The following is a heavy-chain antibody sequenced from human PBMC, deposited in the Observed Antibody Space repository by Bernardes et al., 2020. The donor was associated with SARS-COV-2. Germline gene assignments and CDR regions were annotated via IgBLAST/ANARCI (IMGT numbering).Heavy chain of an antibody. J-gene: IGHJ4*02. CDR1: GGSISSYY. CDR2: IYYSGRT. D-gene: IGHD6-19*01. CDR3: ARQQSLIGSGWYHFDY. Sequence: SETLSLTCTVSGGSISSYYWSWIRQPPGKGLEWIGHIYYSGRTNYNPSLRSRVTMSLDTSTNQFSLRLSSVTAADTAVYYCARQQSLIGSGWYHFDYWGQGTLVTVTS. V-gene: IGHV4-59*08.